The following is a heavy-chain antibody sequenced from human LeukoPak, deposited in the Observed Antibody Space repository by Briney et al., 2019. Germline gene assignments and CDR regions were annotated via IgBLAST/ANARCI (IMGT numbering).Heavy chain of an antibody. CDR2: ISSSSIYI. V-gene: IGHV3-21*01. CDR1: GFTFSSYS. CDR3: AREYYYDSSGYYDY. J-gene: IGHJ4*02. D-gene: IGHD3-22*01. Sequence: GGSLRLSCAASGFTFSSYSMSWVRQAPGKGLEWVSSISSSSIYIYYADSVKGRFTISRDNAKNSLYLQMNSLRAEDTAVYYCAREYYYDSSGYYDYWGQGTLVTVSS.